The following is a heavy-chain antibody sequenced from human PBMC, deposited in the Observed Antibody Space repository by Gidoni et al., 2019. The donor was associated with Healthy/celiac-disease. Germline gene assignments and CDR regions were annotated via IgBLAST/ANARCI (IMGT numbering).Heavy chain of an antibody. CDR2: IKSKTDGGTT. CDR3: TTEFGRSWWELRHSPVYC. D-gene: IGHD1-26*01. J-gene: IGHJ4*02. V-gene: IGHV3-15*01. CDR1: GFTFSNAW. Sequence: EVQLVESGGGLVKPGGSLRLSCAASGFTFSNAWMVWVRQAPGKGLEWVGRIKSKTDGGTTDYAAPVKGRFTISRDDSKNTLYLQMNSLKTEDTAVYYCTTEFGRSWWELRHSPVYCWGQGTLVTVSS.